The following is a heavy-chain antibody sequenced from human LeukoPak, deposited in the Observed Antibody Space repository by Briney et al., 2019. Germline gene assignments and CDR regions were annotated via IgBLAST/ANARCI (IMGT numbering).Heavy chain of an antibody. D-gene: IGHD4-17*01. CDR3: ARDDYADCPIRADV. V-gene: IGHV1-2*02. CDR2: INPKSGGT. J-gene: IGHJ3*01. CDR1: GYTFTDYF. Sequence: GASVKVSCKASGYTFTDYFMHWVRQAPGQGLEWMGWINPKSGGTNYAQEFQGRVTMTRDTSIRTAYMELTRLRSDDTAVYYCARDDYADCPIRADVWGQGTMVTVSS.